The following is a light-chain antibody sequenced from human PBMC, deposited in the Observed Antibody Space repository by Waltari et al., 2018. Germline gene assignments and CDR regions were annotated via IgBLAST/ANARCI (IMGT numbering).Light chain of an antibody. Sequence: DVQLTQSPSSLSASVGDRVAITCRSSYYIRSYLNWYQQKPGKAPTLLISGASSLESGVPSRFSGTESGAEFTLTISSLQPDDVATYFCQQSYHLPCTFGQGTRVEI. CDR1: YYIRSY. V-gene: IGKV1-39*01. CDR3: QQSYHLPCT. J-gene: IGKJ1*01. CDR2: GAS.